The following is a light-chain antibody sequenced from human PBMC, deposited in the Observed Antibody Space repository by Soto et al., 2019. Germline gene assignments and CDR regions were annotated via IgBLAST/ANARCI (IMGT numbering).Light chain of an antibody. V-gene: IGKV3-20*01. CDR3: QQYGTSPRT. Sequence: DIVMTQSPGTLSLSPGERATLSCRASQSISSNYLAWYQQKPGQSPRLLIYGASSRATGIPDRFSGRGSGTDFTLTISRLEPKDFAVYFCQQYGTSPRTFGQGTKVDIK. CDR1: QSISSNY. CDR2: GAS. J-gene: IGKJ1*01.